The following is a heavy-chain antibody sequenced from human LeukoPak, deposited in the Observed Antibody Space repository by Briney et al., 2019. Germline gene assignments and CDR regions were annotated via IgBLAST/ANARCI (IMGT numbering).Heavy chain of an antibody. Sequence: ASVKVSCKASGYTFTGYYMHWVRQAPGQGLEWMGRINPNSGGTNYAQKFQGWVTMTRDTSISTAYMELSRLRSNDTAVYYCARGSSTSRIAVAGTRYYFDYWGQGTLVTVSS. CDR1: GYTFTGYY. J-gene: IGHJ4*02. CDR2: INPNSGGT. D-gene: IGHD6-19*01. V-gene: IGHV1-2*04. CDR3: ARGSSTSRIAVAGTRYYFDY.